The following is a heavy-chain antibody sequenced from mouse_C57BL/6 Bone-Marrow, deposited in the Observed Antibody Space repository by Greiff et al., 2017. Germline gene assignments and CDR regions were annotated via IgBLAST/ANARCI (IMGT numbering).Heavy chain of an antibody. CDR1: GYTFTSYW. CDR2: IHPNSGST. D-gene: IGHD4-1*02. Sequence: QVQLQQSGAELVKPGASVKLSCKASGYTFTSYWMHWVKQRPGQGLEWIGMIHPNSGSTNYNEKFKSKATLTVDKSSSTAYMQLRSLTSEDSAVYYCASSTGTPYWYFDVWGTGTTVTVSS. CDR3: ASSTGTPYWYFDV. J-gene: IGHJ1*03. V-gene: IGHV1-64*01.